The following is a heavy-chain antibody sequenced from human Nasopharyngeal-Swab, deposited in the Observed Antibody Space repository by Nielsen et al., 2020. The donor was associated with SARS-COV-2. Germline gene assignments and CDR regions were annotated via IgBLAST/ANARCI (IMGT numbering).Heavy chain of an antibody. CDR3: ARDSGGNSFDN. CDR2: VFPSGIT. V-gene: IGHV4-61*02. D-gene: IGHD2-15*01. CDR1: GASVSSGNSY. J-gene: IGHJ4*02. Sequence: SETLSLTCAVFGASVSSGNSYWTWIRQPAAKGLEWIGRVFPSGITNYNPSLKSRVTISLDTSKNQFSLKLSSVTAADTAVYYCARDSGGNSFDNWGQGTLVTVSS.